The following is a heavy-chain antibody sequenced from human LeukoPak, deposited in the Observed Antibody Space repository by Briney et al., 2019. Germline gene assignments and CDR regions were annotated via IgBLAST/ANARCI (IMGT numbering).Heavy chain of an antibody. J-gene: IGHJ4*02. CDR3: ARGVTTVTNGYYFDY. Sequence: SETLSLTCTVSGGSISSGDYYWSWIRQPPGKGLEWIGYIYYSGSTYYNPSLKSRVTISVDTSKNQFSLKLSSVTAADTAVYYCARGVTTVTNGYYFDYWGRGTLVTVSS. D-gene: IGHD4-17*01. CDR2: IYYSGST. CDR1: GGSISSGDYY. V-gene: IGHV4-30-4*01.